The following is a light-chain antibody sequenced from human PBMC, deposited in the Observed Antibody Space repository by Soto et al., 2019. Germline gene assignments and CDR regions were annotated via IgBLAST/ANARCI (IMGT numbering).Light chain of an antibody. CDR1: QSVSSY. CDR3: QSHHTSFLA. CDR2: DAS. V-gene: IGKV3D-20*01. J-gene: IGKJ4*01. Sequence: IGITQSPATLSVSPGESSTLSCRASQSVSSYLAWYQQKPGLAPRLLIYDASSRATGIPDRFSGSGSGTDFTLTIIILEPEASAVYYCQSHHTSFLAFRVWAKV.